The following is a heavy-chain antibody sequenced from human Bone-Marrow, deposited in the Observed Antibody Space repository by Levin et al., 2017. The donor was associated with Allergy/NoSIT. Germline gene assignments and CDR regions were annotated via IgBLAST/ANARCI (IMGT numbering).Heavy chain of an antibody. CDR2: LSGDGAST. CDR1: GFTFSTYA. CDR3: TKDFPLYTNKPCDS. V-gene: IGHV3-23*01. J-gene: IGHJ4*02. D-gene: IGHD2-2*02. Sequence: GGSLRLSCAASGFTFSTYAMSWVRQAPGKGLEWVSGLSGDGASTYYADSVKGRFTVSRDNSKNMLYLQMTSLRAGDTAVYFCTKDFPLYTNKPCDSWGQGTLVSVSS.